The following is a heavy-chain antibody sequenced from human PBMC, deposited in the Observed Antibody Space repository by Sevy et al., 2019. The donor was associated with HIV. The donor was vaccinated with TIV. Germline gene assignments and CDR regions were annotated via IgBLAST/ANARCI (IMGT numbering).Heavy chain of an antibody. V-gene: IGHV3-74*01. Sequence: GGSLRLSCGASGFTFSTYWMHWVRQAPGKGLVWVARIYRDGSSIRYADFVKGRFTISRDNAKDTRYLHMNSLRAEDTAVYYCAREGQYYDSGVSYTPFDNWGQGLLVTVSS. CDR3: AREGQYYDSGVSYTPFDN. CDR2: IYRDGSSI. D-gene: IGHD3-22*01. J-gene: IGHJ4*02. CDR1: GFTFSTYW.